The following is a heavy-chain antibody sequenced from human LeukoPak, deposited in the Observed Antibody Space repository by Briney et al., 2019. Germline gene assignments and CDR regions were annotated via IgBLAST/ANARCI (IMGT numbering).Heavy chain of an antibody. CDR2: LNEDGNEK. CDR3: ARAVTSTEGY. J-gene: IGHJ4*02. V-gene: IGHV3-7*03. Sequence: PGGSLRLSCAASGFTFSTYWMTWVRQAPGKGLEWVASLNEDGNEKYYVDSVKGRFTISRDNAQKSLYLEMKSLSAKDTAVYYCARAVTSTEGYWGQGTLVTVSS. CDR1: GFTFSTYW.